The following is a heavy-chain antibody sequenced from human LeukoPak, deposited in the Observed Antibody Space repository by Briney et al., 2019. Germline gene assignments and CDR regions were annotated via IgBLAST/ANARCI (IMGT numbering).Heavy chain of an antibody. CDR2: IHYTGAT. J-gene: IGHJ4*02. V-gene: IGHV4-34*01. CDR3: ARGNILSGYCFDF. Sequence: SETLSLTCAVYGASITGYYWGWIRQPAGKGLGWVGEIHYTGATSYNPSLKSRATISIDTSKNQVSLKLSSVTAADTAVYYCARGNILSGYCFDFWGQGALVTVSS. CDR1: GASITGYY. D-gene: IGHD3-9*01.